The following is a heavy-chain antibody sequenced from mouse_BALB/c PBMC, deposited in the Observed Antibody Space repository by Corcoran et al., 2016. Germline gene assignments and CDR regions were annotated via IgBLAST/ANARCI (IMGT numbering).Heavy chain of an antibody. J-gene: IGHJ4*01. CDR2: INPYNDGT. V-gene: IGHV1S136*01. CDR3: ARLYPGIAMDY. CDR1: GYTFTSYV. Sequence: EVQLQQSGPELVKPGASVKMSCKASGYTFTSYVMHWVKQKPGQGLEWIGYINPYNDGTKYNEKFKGKATLTSDKSSSTPYMELSSLTSEDSAVYYCARLYPGIAMDYWGQGTSVTVSS.